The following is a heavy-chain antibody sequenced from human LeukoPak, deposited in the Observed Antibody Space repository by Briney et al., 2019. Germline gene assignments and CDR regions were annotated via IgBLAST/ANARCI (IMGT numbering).Heavy chain of an antibody. V-gene: IGHV3-23*01. CDR2: ISGSGGST. D-gene: IGHD4-23*01. CDR3: ATMTTVVTLLFY. Sequence: GGSLRLSCAASGFTFSSYAMSWVRQAPGKGLEWVSAISGSGGSTYYGDSVKGRFTISRNNSTNTLYLQMNSLRAEDTAVYYCATMTTVVTLLFYWGQGTLVTVSS. CDR1: GFTFSSYA. J-gene: IGHJ4*02.